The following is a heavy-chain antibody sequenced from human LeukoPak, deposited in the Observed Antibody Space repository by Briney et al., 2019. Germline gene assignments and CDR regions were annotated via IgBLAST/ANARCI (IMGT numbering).Heavy chain of an antibody. Sequence: PSETLSLTCAVYGGSFSGYYWSWLRQPPGKGLEWIGEINHSGSTNYNPSLKSRVTISVDTSKNQFSLKLSSVTAADTAVYYCARASPYSSSSWGAFDIWGQGTMVTVSS. CDR1: GGSFSGYY. V-gene: IGHV4-34*01. J-gene: IGHJ3*02. D-gene: IGHD6-6*01. CDR3: ARASPYSSSSWGAFDI. CDR2: INHSGST.